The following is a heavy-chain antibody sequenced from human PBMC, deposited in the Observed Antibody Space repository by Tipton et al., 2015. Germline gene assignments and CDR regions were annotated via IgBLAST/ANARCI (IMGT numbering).Heavy chain of an antibody. CDR1: RDSFSDYA. D-gene: IGHD2-2*01. CDR3: ARDSSSAGNWFDP. CDR2: IIPVFNIT. J-gene: IGHJ5*02. V-gene: IGHV1-69*01. Sequence: QVQLVQSGAEVKKPGSSVKVSCKASRDSFSDYAIAWVRQAPGQGLEWMGYIIPVFNITIYAQNLLSRVTITADESTVYMELNSPSSEDTAIYYCARDSSSAGNWFDPWGQGTLVTVSS.